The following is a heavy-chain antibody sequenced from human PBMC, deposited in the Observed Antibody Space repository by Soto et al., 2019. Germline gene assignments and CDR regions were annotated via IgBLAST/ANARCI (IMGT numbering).Heavy chain of an antibody. D-gene: IGHD2-2*03. Sequence: GGSLRLSCTASGFTFGDYAMSWFRQAPGKGLEWVGFIRSKAYGGTTEYAASVKGRFTISRDDSKSIAYLQMNSLKTEDTAVYYCTRAMGIVVVPAALLDWFDPWGQGTLVTVSS. CDR1: GFTFGDYA. CDR2: IRSKAYGGTT. V-gene: IGHV3-49*03. CDR3: TRAMGIVVVPAALLDWFDP. J-gene: IGHJ5*02.